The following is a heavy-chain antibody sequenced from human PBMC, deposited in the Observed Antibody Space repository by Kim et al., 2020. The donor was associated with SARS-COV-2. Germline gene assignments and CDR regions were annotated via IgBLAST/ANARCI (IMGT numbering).Heavy chain of an antibody. V-gene: IGHV3-23*01. J-gene: IGHJ4*02. CDR3: AKHPRQYCSGGSCLFDY. Sequence: VKGRFTISSNNSKNTLYLQMNSLRAEDTAVYYCAKHPRQYCSGGSCLFDYWGQGTLVTVSS. D-gene: IGHD2-15*01.